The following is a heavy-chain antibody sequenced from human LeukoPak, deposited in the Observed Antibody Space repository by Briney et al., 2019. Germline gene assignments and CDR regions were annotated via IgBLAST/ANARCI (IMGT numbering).Heavy chain of an antibody. V-gene: IGHV4-59*01. J-gene: IGHJ4*02. CDR1: GGSISSYY. CDR3: AREVPRYYYDSSGYYHPQPGYFDY. Sequence: SETLSLTCTVSGGSISSYYWSWIRQPPGRGLEWIGYIYYSGSTNYNPSLKSRVTISVDTSKNQFSLKLSSVTAADTAVYYCAREVPRYYYDSSGYYHPQPGYFDYWGQGTLVTVSS. CDR2: IYYSGST. D-gene: IGHD3-22*01.